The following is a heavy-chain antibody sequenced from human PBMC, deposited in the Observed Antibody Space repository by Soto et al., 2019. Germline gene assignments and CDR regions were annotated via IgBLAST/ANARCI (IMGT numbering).Heavy chain of an antibody. CDR3: ARDPLGSNVGFGYYYYGMDV. V-gene: IGHV3-21*01. CDR2: ISSSSSYI. Sequence: PGGSLRLSCAASGFTFSSYSMNWVRQAPGKGLEWVSSISSSSSYIYYADSVKGRFTISRDNAKNSLYLQMNSLRAEDTAVYYCARDPLGSNVGFGYYYYGMDVWGQGTTVTVSS. CDR1: GFTFSSYS. J-gene: IGHJ6*02. D-gene: IGHD3-10*01.